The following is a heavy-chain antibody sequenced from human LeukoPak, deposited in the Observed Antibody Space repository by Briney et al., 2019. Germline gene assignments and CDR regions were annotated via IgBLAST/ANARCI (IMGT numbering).Heavy chain of an antibody. D-gene: IGHD6-13*01. V-gene: IGHV3-9*01. J-gene: IGHJ4*02. CDR3: AKDYGYSSSWYDY. Sequence: GGSLRLSCAASGFTFDDYGMHWVRHAPGKGLEWVSTISWNSASVAYVDSVKGRFTISRDNAKKTLYLQINSLRPEDTALYYCAKDYGYSSSWYDYWGQGTLVTVSS. CDR2: ISWNSASV. CDR1: GFTFDDYG.